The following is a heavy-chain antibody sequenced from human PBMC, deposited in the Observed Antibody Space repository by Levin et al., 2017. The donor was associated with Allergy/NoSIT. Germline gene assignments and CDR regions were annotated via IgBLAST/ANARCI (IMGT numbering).Heavy chain of an antibody. CDR3: ATTELRWLPGY. J-gene: IGHJ4*02. Sequence: RSSETLSLTCAVSGYSISSGYYWGWIRQPPGKGLEWIGSIYHSGSTYYNPSLKSRVTISVDTSKNQFSLKLSSVTAADTAVYYCATTELRWLPGYWGQGTLVTVSS. CDR2: IYHSGST. CDR1: GYSISSGYY. V-gene: IGHV4-38-2*01. D-gene: IGHD4-23*01.